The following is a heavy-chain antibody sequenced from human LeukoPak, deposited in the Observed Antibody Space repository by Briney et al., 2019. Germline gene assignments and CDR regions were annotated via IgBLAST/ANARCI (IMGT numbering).Heavy chain of an antibody. Sequence: SETLSLTCTVSGGSISVYHWSWTRQPPGKGLEWIGYLYDTGMTNYSPSLKSRVTISVDTSNNQISLKLTSVTAADTAIYFCAKEGMGSEATTADGAFDIWGQGTTVIVSS. CDR3: AKEGMGSEATTADGAFDI. V-gene: IGHV4-4*08. J-gene: IGHJ3*02. D-gene: IGHD1-26*01. CDR1: GGSISVYH. CDR2: LYDTGMT.